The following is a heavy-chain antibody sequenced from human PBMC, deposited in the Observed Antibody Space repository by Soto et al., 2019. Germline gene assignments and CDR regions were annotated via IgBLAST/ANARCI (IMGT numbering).Heavy chain of an antibody. Sequence: QVQLVESGGGVVQPGRSMRLSCAVSGFTFSSSGMHWVRQAQGKGLEWVAIISYDGSVKYYADSVEGRFTISRDNSKNTLFLQMNSLRPEDTAVYYCAKDNPTIAYWGQGTLVTVPS. CDR1: GFTFSSSG. D-gene: IGHD1-1*01. V-gene: IGHV3-30*18. J-gene: IGHJ4*02. CDR2: ISYDGSVK. CDR3: AKDNPTIAY.